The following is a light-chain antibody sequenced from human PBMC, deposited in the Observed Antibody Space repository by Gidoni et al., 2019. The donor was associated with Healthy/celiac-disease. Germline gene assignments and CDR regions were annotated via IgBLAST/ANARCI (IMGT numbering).Light chain of an antibody. CDR3: QQSYSTPRT. CDR2: AAS. CDR1: QSISSY. Sequence: DIQMTQSPSSLSASVGDRFTITCRASQSISSYLNWYLQKPGKAPKLLIYAASSLQSGVPSRFSGSGSGTDFTLTISSLQPEDFATYYCQQSYSTPRTFXXXTRLEIK. J-gene: IGKJ5*01. V-gene: IGKV1-39*01.